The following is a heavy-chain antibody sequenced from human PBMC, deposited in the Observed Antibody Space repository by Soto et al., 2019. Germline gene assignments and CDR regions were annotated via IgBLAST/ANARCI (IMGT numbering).Heavy chain of an antibody. Sequence: SQTLSLTCAISGDSVSSNTASWNWIRQSPSRGLEWLGRTYFRSKWYNDYAVSVKSRIIINPDTSNSQFSLQLNSVTPEDTAVYFCAKGDNLGPKTGYAFDPWGQGIMVTVSS. CDR2: TYFRSKWYN. J-gene: IGHJ5*02. D-gene: IGHD5-12*01. CDR3: AKGDNLGPKTGYAFDP. CDR1: GDSVSSNTAS. V-gene: IGHV6-1*01.